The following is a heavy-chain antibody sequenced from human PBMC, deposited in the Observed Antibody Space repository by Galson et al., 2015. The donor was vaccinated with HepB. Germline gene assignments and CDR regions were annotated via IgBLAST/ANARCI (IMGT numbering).Heavy chain of an antibody. CDR3: ASSIAAADDY. Sequence: SLRLSCAASGFTFSSYAMSWVRQAPGKGLEWVSAISGSDGSTYYADSVKGRFTISRDNSKNTLYLQMNSLRAEDTAVYYCASSIAAADDYWGQGTLVTVSS. J-gene: IGHJ4*02. V-gene: IGHV3-23*01. CDR1: GFTFSSYA. D-gene: IGHD6-13*01. CDR2: ISGSDGST.